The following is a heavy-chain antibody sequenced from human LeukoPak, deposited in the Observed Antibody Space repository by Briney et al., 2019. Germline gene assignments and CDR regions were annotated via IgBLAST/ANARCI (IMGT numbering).Heavy chain of an antibody. V-gene: IGHV1-46*01. Sequence: ASVKVSCKASGYIFTSFYMHWVRQAPGQGLESMGIINPSDGSISYAQKFQGRVTVTRDTSTSTVYMELRSLRSEDTAVYYCATAPTMMGYYFDYWGQGTLVTVSS. J-gene: IGHJ4*02. CDR1: GYIFTSFY. D-gene: IGHD3-22*01. CDR2: INPSDGSI. CDR3: ATAPTMMGYYFDY.